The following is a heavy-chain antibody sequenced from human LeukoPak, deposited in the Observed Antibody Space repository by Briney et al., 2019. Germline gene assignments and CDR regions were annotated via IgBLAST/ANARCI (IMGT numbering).Heavy chain of an antibody. CDR3: AIIKAGYSSGWYFGPYYFDY. CDR1: GYTFTGYY. Sequence: ASVKVSCKASGYTFTGYYMHWVRQAPGQGLEWMGWINPNHGDTNYAQKFQDRVSMTRDTSISTAYMHLSRLRSADTAVYYCAIIKAGYSSGWYFGPYYFDYWGQGTLVTVSS. CDR2: INPNHGDT. J-gene: IGHJ4*02. D-gene: IGHD6-19*01. V-gene: IGHV1-2*02.